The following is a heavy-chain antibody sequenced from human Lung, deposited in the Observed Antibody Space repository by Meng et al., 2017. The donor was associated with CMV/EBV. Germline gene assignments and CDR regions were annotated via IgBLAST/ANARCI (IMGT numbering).Heavy chain of an antibody. CDR2: ISASGAST. CDR1: GFTFSGHA. V-gene: IGHV3-23*01. CDR3: AKVTWGILSAFDI. J-gene: IGHJ3*02. D-gene: IGHD6-13*01. Sequence: GESLKISCAASGFTFSGHAMSWVRQAPGKGLEWVSSISASGASTYYADSVKGRFTISRDNSKNTLYSQMNSLRAEDTALYYCAKVTWGILSAFDIWGQGTMVTVSS.